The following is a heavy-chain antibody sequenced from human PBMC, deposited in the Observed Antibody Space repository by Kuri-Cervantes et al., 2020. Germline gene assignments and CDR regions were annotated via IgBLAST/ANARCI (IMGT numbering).Heavy chain of an antibody. V-gene: IGHV3-30-3*01. CDR3: ARGDYYGSGSYYIPLYYYYYGMDV. CDR2: ISYDGSNK. Sequence: GGSLRLSCAASGFTFSSYDMHWVRQAPGKGLEWVAVISYDGSNKYYADSVKGRFTISRDNSKNTLYLQMNSLRAEDTAVYYCARGDYYGSGSYYIPLYYYYYGMDVWGQGTTVTVSS. D-gene: IGHD3-10*01. CDR1: GFTFSSYD. J-gene: IGHJ6*02.